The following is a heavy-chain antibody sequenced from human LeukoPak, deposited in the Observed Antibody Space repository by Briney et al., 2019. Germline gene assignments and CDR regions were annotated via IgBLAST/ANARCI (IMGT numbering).Heavy chain of an antibody. Sequence: SVKVSCKASGGTFSSYAIGWVRQAPGQGLEWMGGIIPIFGTANYAQKFQGRVTITTDESTSTAYMELSSLRSEDTAVYYCASKGAETYYYDSSGYSLDYWGQGTLVTVSS. CDR2: IIPIFGTA. J-gene: IGHJ4*02. V-gene: IGHV1-69*05. CDR1: GGTFSSYA. D-gene: IGHD3-22*01. CDR3: ASKGAETYYYDSSGYSLDY.